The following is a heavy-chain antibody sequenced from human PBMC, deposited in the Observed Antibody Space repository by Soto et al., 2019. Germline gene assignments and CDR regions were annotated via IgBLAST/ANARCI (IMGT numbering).Heavy chain of an antibody. J-gene: IGHJ3*01. V-gene: IGHV3-23*01. CDR2: ISDAAGSA. CDR1: GFTFSTYA. D-gene: IGHD4-17*01. Sequence: LRLSCAASGFTFSTYAMSWVRQVPGKGLEWVSTISDAAGSAYYVDSVKGRFTISRDNSKKTLYLQMNSLRAEDSAVYYCARPYGGKIGDAPDLWGQGTMVTVSS. CDR3: ARPYGGKIGDAPDL.